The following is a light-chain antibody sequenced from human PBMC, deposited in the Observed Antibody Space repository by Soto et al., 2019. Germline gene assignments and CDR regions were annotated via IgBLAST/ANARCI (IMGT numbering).Light chain of an antibody. Sequence: EIVMTQSPATLSVSPGERVTLSCRASQSVGSNLAWYQQKPGQVPRLLIYGESSRATGIPTTFGGSGSGAEFTLTISSLQSEDFAIYYCQQYSNWPFTFGQGTKV. CDR1: QSVGSN. J-gene: IGKJ2*01. CDR2: GES. CDR3: QQYSNWPFT. V-gene: IGKV3-15*01.